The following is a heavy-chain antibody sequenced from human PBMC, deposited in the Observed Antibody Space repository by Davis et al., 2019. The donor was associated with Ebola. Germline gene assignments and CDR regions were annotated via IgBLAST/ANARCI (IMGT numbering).Heavy chain of an antibody. CDR3: AKGYSYGKIDY. J-gene: IGHJ4*02. D-gene: IGHD5-18*01. CDR1: GFTFSSYG. V-gene: IGHV3-23*01. Sequence: GGPLRLSCAASGFTFSSYGMHWVRQAPGKGLEWVSAISGSGGSTYYADSVKGRFTISRDNSKNTLYLQMNRLRAEDTAVYYCAKGYSYGKIDYWGQGTLVTVSS. CDR2: ISGSGGST.